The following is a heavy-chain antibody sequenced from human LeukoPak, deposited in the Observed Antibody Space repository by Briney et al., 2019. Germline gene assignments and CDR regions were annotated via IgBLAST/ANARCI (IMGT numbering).Heavy chain of an antibody. CDR3: VQSSPTIDY. CDR2: INSDGSST. CDR1: GFAFSSYW. D-gene: IGHD5-12*01. Sequence: GGSLRLSCSGSGFAFSSYWMHWVLQAPGKGLLWVSRINSDGSSTTYADSVKGRFTISRDNAKNTMYLQMNSLRVEDTAVYYCVQSSPTIDYWGQGTLVTVSS. J-gene: IGHJ4*02. V-gene: IGHV3-74*01.